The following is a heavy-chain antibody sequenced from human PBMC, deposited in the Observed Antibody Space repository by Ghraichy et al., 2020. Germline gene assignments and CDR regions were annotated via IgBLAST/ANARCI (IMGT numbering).Heavy chain of an antibody. V-gene: IGHV4-34*01. CDR2: INHSGST. D-gene: IGHD1-26*01. CDR1: GGSFSGYY. Sequence: SQTLSLTCAVYGGSFSGYYWSWIRQPPGKGLEWIGEINHSGSTNYNPSLKSRVTISVDTSKNQFSLKLSSVTAADTAVYYCARTLIVGATGVDYWGQGTLVTVSS. J-gene: IGHJ4*02. CDR3: ARTLIVGATGVDY.